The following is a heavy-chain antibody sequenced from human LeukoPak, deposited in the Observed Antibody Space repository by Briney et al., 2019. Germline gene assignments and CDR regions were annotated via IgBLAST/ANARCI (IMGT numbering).Heavy chain of an antibody. V-gene: IGHV4-4*07. Sequence: SETLSLTCTVSGGSISSYYWSWIRQPAGKGLEWIGRIYTSGSTDYNPSLKSRVTMSVDTSKNQFSLKLTSVTAADTAVYYCARSLYGIFGVVITKEPYYYYMDVWGKGTTVTVSS. CDR3: ARSLYGIFGVVITKEPYYYYMDV. CDR2: IYTSGST. D-gene: IGHD3-3*01. CDR1: GGSISSYY. J-gene: IGHJ6*03.